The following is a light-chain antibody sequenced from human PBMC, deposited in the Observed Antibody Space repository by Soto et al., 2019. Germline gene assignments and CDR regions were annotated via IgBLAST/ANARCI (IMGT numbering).Light chain of an antibody. V-gene: IGKV1-5*03. CDR1: QSVGTW. CDR2: MAT. CDR3: QQYNSHSTWT. J-gene: IGKJ1*01. Sequence: DIQMTQSPSTLSASVGYSATITCRASQSVGTWWAWYQQKRGKAPQVLISMATTLESGVPSRFSGSGSGTEFTLPISSLQPDDFATYYCQQYNSHSTWTFGEGPKVDNK.